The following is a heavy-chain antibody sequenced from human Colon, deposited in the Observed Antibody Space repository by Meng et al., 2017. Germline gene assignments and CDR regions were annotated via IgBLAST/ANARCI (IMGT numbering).Heavy chain of an antibody. J-gene: IGHJ5*02. CDR2: IYYSGST. V-gene: IGHV4-30-4*01. Sequence: QVQLQESGPGLVKPSQTLFLTCTVSGGAISSGDYYWSWVRQPPGKGLEWIGYIYYSGSTYYNPSLKSRLTISVDTSKKQFSLKLSSVTAADTAVYYCARESVAGTHWFDPWGQGTLVTVSS. CDR1: GGAISSGDYY. D-gene: IGHD6-19*01. CDR3: ARESVAGTHWFDP.